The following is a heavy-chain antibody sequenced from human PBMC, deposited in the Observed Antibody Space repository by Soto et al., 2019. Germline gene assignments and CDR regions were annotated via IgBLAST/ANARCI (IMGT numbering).Heavy chain of an antibody. CDR3: AHRRSPAVHSWNSGYFDF. V-gene: IGHV2-5*02. J-gene: IGHJ4*02. CDR2: IYWDDDK. CDR1: GFSLSSSGVG. Sequence: QITLKESGPTLVKPTQTLTLTCIFSGFSLSSSGVGVGWIRQPPGKALEWLAFIYWDDDKRYSPSLRSRLTITKDTSKNHVVRTMTNMDPLDTATYYYAHRRSPAVHSWNSGYFDFWGQGTLVTGSS. D-gene: IGHD1-1*01.